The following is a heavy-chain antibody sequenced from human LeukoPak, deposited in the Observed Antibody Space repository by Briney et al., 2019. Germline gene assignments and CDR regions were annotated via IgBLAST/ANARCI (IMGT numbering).Heavy chain of an antibody. CDR1: GYTFTGYY. CDR3: TRIPLTIFEDY. D-gene: IGHD3-3*01. CDR2: INPNSGGT. V-gene: IGHV1-2*02. J-gene: IGHJ4*02. Sequence: VASVKVSCKASGYTFTGYYMHWVRQAPGQGLEWMGWINPNSGGTNYAQKFQGRVTMTRDTSISTAYMELSRLRSDDTAVYYCTRIPLTIFEDYWGQGTLVTVSS.